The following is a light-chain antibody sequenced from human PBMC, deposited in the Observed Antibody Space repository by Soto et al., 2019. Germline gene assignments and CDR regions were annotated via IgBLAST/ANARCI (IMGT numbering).Light chain of an antibody. J-gene: IGLJ1*01. V-gene: IGLV1-44*01. CDR3: EAWDDSLNGYV. CDR2: GDN. Sequence: QSALTQAPAASGSPGQTVTISCSGSSSNIGTNPINWYQQFPGTAPKVLIFGDNQRPSGVPDRFSGSKSGTSASLAMSGLQSEDEADYFCEAWDDSLNGYVFGTGTKVTVL. CDR1: SSNIGTNP.